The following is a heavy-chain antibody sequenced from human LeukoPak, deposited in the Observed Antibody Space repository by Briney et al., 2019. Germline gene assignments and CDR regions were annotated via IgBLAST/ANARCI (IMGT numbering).Heavy chain of an antibody. Sequence: GGSLRLSCAVSGFTFSGFWMSWSRQAPGKGLEWVASINSDGSEGYYADVVKGRFTISRDNAKNSLYLQINSLRAEDTAVYYCARSSYSSSSSVWGQGIMVTVSS. CDR1: GFTFSGFW. V-gene: IGHV3-7*03. CDR2: INSDGSEG. D-gene: IGHD6-6*01. J-gene: IGHJ3*01. CDR3: ARSSYSSSSSV.